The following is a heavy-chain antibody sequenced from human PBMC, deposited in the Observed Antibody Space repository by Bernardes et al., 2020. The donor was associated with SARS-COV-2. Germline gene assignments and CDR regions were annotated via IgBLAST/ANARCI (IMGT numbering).Heavy chain of an antibody. CDR2: INHSENT. CDR3: ARAAYDAGGYYGLDY. V-gene: IGHV4-34*01. J-gene: IGHJ4*02. Sequence: SETLSLTCAVYGGFFSDSYWTWIRQSPGKGLEWIAEINHSENTNYNPSLRSRVTISVDTSKNQFSLELRSVTAADTAVYYCARAAYDAGGYYGLDYWGQGTLVTVSS. CDR1: GGFFSDSY. D-gene: IGHD3-22*01.